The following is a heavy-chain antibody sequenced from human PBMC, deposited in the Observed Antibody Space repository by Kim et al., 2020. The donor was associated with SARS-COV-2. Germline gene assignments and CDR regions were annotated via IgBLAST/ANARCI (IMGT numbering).Heavy chain of an antibody. CDR2: IYSGGST. D-gene: IGHD2-2*01. CDR1: GFTVSSNY. V-gene: IGHV3-53*04. J-gene: IGHJ3*02. Sequence: GGSLRLSCAASGFTVSSNYMSWVRQAPGKGLEWVSVIYSGGSTYYADSVKGRFTISRHNSKNTLYLQMNSLRAEDTAVYYCARDTPPLLGYCSSTSCLGAFDIWGQGTMVTVSS. CDR3: ARDTPPLLGYCSSTSCLGAFDI.